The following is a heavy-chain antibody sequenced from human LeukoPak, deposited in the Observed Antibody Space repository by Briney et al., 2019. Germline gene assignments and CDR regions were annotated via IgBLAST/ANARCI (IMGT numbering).Heavy chain of an antibody. J-gene: IGHJ4*02. D-gene: IGHD1-26*01. CDR3: AKGGKWDVTPFDY. Sequence: GGSLRLSCAASGFTFNSYAMNWVRQAPGKGLEWVSGISGSGGTTYYADSVKGRFTISRDNSKNTLYLQMNSLRAEDTAVYYCAKGGKWDVTPFDYWGQGTLVTVSS. CDR1: GFTFNSYA. CDR2: ISGSGGTT. V-gene: IGHV3-23*01.